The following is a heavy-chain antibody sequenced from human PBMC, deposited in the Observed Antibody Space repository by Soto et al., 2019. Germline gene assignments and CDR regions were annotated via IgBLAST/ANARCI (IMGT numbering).Heavy chain of an antibody. V-gene: IGHV4-39*01. CDR1: GGSISSSSYY. Sequence: QLQLQESGPGLVKPSETLSLTCTVSGGSISSSSYYWGWIRQPPGKGLEWIGSIYYSGSTYYNPSLKSRVTISVDTSKNQFSLKLSSVTAADTAVYSCARHSGFLEWSYYYYYYMDVWGKGTTVTVSS. CDR2: IYYSGST. J-gene: IGHJ6*03. CDR3: ARHSGFLEWSYYYYYYMDV. D-gene: IGHD3-3*01.